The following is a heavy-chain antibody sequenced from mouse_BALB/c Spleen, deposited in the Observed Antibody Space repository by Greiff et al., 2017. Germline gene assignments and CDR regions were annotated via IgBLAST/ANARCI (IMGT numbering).Heavy chain of an antibody. J-gene: IGHJ4*01. CDR1: GYSFTDYI. Sequence: VQLQQTGPELVKPGASVKISCKASGYSFTDYIMLWVKQSHGKSLEWIGNINPYYGSTSYNLKFKGKATLTVDKSSSTAYMQLNSLTSEDSAVYYCARGGGSSSYYYAMDYWGQGTSVTVSS. V-gene: IGHV1-39*01. D-gene: IGHD1-1*01. CDR3: ARGGGSSSYYYAMDY. CDR2: INPYYGST.